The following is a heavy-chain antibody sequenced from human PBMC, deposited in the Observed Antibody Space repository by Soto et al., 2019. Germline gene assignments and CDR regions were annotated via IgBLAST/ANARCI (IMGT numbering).Heavy chain of an antibody. CDR2: ISWNSGSI. V-gene: IGHV3-9*01. CDR1: GFTFDYYA. CDR3: AKAVGSYANFDH. D-gene: IGHD3-16*01. Sequence: EVQLVESGGGLVQPGRSLRLSCAASGFTFDYYAMHCVRQAPGKGLEWVSRISWNSGSIGYADSVKGRFIISRDNAKYSLYLQMNSLRAQDTALFYCAKAVGSYANFDHWGQATLVTVSS. J-gene: IGHJ4*02.